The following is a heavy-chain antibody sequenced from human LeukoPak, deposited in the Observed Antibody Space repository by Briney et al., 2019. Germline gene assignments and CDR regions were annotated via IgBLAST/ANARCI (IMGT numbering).Heavy chain of an antibody. V-gene: IGHV3-74*01. CDR2: IKSDGTIT. CDR3: ARGNSGSNFDS. D-gene: IGHD6-19*01. Sequence: PGGSLRLSCAASGFTLSSYWMHWVRQAPGKGLVWVSRIKSDGTITSYADPVKGRFTISRDNAKNTLYLQMNSLRAEDTAVHYCARGNSGSNFDSWGQGSLVTVSS. J-gene: IGHJ4*02. CDR1: GFTLSSYW.